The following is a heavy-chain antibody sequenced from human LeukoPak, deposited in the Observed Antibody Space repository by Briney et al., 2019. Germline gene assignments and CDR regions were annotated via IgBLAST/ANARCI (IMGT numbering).Heavy chain of an antibody. V-gene: IGHV4-4*07. Sequence: SETLSLTCTVSGGSISNYYWSWIRQPAGKGLEWIGRIYSSGSTDYNPSLNSRVTMSVDTSKNQFSLKLRPVTAADTAVYYCARDPIKDSSSWCGEGNYNWFDPWGQGTLVTVSS. CDR1: GGSISNYY. CDR3: ARDPIKDSSSWCGEGNYNWFDP. CDR2: IYSSGST. D-gene: IGHD6-13*01. J-gene: IGHJ5*02.